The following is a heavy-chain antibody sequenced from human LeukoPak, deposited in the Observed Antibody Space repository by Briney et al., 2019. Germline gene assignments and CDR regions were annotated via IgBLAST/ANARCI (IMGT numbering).Heavy chain of an antibody. V-gene: IGHV3-7*01. CDR1: GFTFSHYW. CDR2: IKQDESEK. Sequence: GGSLRLSCTASGFTFSHYWMSWVRQAPGKGLQWVADIKQDESEKYYVDSVKGRFTISRDNAKNSMYLQMNSLRAEDTAVYYCARDRYCSDSSRPHFDYWGQGTLVTVSS. J-gene: IGHJ4*02. CDR3: ARDRYCSDSSRPHFDY. D-gene: IGHD2-15*01.